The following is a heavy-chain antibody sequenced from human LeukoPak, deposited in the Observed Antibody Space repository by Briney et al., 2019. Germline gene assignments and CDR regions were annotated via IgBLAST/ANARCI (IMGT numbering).Heavy chain of an antibody. CDR2: INSNTGGT. J-gene: IGHJ4*02. CDR1: GYTFTGSF. V-gene: IGHV1-2*02. CDR3: ARAMYYFDY. D-gene: IGHD2-2*01. Sequence: PGASVKVSCKASGYTFTGSFMHWVRQAPGQGLEWMGWINSNTGGTKFAQKFQDRVTMTRDTSISTAYMELSRLRSDDTAVYYCARAMYYFDYWGQGTLVTVSS.